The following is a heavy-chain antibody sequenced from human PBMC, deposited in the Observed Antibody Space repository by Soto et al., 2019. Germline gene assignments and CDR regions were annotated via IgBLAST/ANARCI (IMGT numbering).Heavy chain of an antibody. D-gene: IGHD3-9*01. CDR3: ARGPVYFDWLLTTHYYYYMDV. Sequence: GGSLRLSCAASGFTFSSYWMHWVRQAPGKGLVWVSRINSDGSSTSYADSVKGRFTISRDNAKNTLYLQMNSLRAEDTAVYYCARGPVYFDWLLTTHYYYYMDVWGKGTTVTVSS. V-gene: IGHV3-74*01. CDR1: GFTFSSYW. J-gene: IGHJ6*03. CDR2: INSDGSST.